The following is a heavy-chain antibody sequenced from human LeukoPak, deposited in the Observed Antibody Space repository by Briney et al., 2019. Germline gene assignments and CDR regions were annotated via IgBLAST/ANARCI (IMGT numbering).Heavy chain of an antibody. Sequence: PSETQSLTCVVSGYSISSGYYWGWIRQPPGKGLEWIGSGYHSGSTYYNPSLKSPVTISVDTSKNQFSLKLSSVTAADTAVYYCARQAPMAPDFDYWGQGTLVTVSS. CDR3: ARQAPMAPDFDY. J-gene: IGHJ4*02. D-gene: IGHD3-10*01. V-gene: IGHV4-38-2*01. CDR2: GYHSGST. CDR1: GYSISSGYY.